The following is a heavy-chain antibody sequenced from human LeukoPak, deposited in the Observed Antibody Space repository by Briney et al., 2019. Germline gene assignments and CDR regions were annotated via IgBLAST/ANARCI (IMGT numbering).Heavy chain of an antibody. CDR3: ARDFPDCSGTSCYYYYYMDV. J-gene: IGHJ6*03. CDR2: IYHSGNT. V-gene: IGHV4-38-2*02. CDR1: GDSITSDHY. D-gene: IGHD2-2*01. Sequence: SETLSLTCTVSGDSITSDHYWTWIRQPPGKGLEWIAYIYHSGNTYYNPSLRSRVTMSVATSKNQFSLKLSSVTAADTAVYYCARDFPDCSGTSCYYYYYMDVWGKGTTVTVSS.